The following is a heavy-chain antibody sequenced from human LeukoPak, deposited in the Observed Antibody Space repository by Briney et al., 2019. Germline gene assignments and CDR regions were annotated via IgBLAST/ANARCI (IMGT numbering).Heavy chain of an antibody. D-gene: IGHD1-1*01. CDR3: AKEVSWNLHYFDY. Sequence: GGSLRLSCAASGFTFSSYAMIWVRQAPGKGLEWVSVISRSSGTTYYADSVKGRFTISRDNSKNTLYLQMNSLRAEDTAVYYCAKEVSWNLHYFDYWGQGTLVTVSS. J-gene: IGHJ4*02. V-gene: IGHV3-23*01. CDR2: ISRSSGTT. CDR1: GFTFSSYA.